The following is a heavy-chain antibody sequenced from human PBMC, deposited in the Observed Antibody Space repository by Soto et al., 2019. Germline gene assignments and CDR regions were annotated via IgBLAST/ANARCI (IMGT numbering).Heavy chain of an antibody. Sequence: QAQLTQSGPEVKKPGASVKVSCKASDYNFKVYGISWVRQTPGQGLEWMGWINVHDDNTNFGEKFKGRITLTTDKSTDTAYMELWNLRVDDTAMYYCARADYGENNWLDPWGPGTQVTVSS. CDR3: ARADYGENNWLDP. CDR1: DYNFKVYG. V-gene: IGHV1-18*01. D-gene: IGHD4-17*01. J-gene: IGHJ5*02. CDR2: INVHDDNT.